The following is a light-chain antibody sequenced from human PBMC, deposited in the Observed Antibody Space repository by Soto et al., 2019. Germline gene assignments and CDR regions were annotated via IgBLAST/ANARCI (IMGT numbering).Light chain of an antibody. CDR1: SSNIGSNA. Sequence: QTVATQPPSASGTPGQRVTISCSGSSSNIGSNAVNWYQQLPGTAPKLLIYSNNQRPSGIPDRFSGSKSGTSASLAISGLQSEDEADYYCAAWDDSLNGVVFGGGTKLTVL. CDR2: SNN. V-gene: IGLV1-44*01. CDR3: AAWDDSLNGVV. J-gene: IGLJ2*01.